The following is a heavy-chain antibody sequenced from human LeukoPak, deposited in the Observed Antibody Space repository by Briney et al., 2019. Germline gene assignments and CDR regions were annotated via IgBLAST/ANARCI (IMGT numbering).Heavy chain of an antibody. CDR2: IYSGGST. D-gene: IGHD3-3*01. CDR1: GFTVSSNY. Sequence: PGGSLRHSRAASGFTVSSNYMSWVPHAPGKGLEWVSVIYSGGSTYYADSVKGRFTISRDNSKNTLYLQMNSLRAEDTAVYYCASFWSGHTTGGFDYWGQGTLVTVSS. V-gene: IGHV3-53*01. CDR3: ASFWSGHTTGGFDY. J-gene: IGHJ4*02.